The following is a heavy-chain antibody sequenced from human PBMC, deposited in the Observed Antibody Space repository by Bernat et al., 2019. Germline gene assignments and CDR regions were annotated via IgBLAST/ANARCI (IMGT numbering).Heavy chain of an antibody. V-gene: IGHV2-26*01. CDR2: IFWNDEK. CDR1: GFSLNNARMG. J-gene: IGHJ5*02. D-gene: IGHD1-20*01. Sequence: QVTLKESGPALVKPTETLTLTCTVSGFSLNNARMGVSWIRQPPGKALEWLAHIFWNDEKSFSTSLKSRLTISTDTSKSRVILTLTNMDPVDTATYYCARSKWNDIWTKYSWFDPWGQGTLVTVSS. CDR3: ARSKWNDIWTKYSWFDP.